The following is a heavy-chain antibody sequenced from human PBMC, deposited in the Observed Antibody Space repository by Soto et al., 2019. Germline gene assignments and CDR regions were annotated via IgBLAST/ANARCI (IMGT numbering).Heavy chain of an antibody. V-gene: IGHV4-39*01. D-gene: IGHD1-26*01. CDR2: IYYSGST. Sequence: PXGTLSLTCTVSGGSISSSSYYWGWIRQPPGKGLEWIGSIYYSGSTYYNPSLKSRVTISVDTSKNQFSLKLSSVTAADTAVYYCARQGLEWELLHDHFDYWGQGTLVTVSS. CDR1: GGSISSSSYY. J-gene: IGHJ4*02. CDR3: ARQGLEWELLHDHFDY.